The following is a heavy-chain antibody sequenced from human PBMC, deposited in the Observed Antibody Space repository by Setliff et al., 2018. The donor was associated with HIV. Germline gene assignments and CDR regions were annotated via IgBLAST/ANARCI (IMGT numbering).Heavy chain of an antibody. J-gene: IGHJ4*02. D-gene: IGHD6-19*01. CDR2: IYHSGST. CDR3: ARRSGWSLDY. V-gene: IGHV4-59*04. CDR1: GVSITSYY. Sequence: SETLSLTCNVSGVSITSYYWSWIRQSPGKGLEYIGSIYHSGSTYYNPSLKSRVTISVDTSKNQFSLKLSSVTAADTAVYYCARRSGWSLDYWGQGTLVTVSS.